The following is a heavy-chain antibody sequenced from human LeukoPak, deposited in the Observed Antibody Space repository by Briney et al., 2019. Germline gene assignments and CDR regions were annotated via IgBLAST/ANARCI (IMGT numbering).Heavy chain of an antibody. V-gene: IGHV3-33*01. CDR2: IWYDGSNK. Sequence: PGVSLRLSCAASGFSFSNYGMHWVRQAPGKGLEWVAVIWYDGSNKYYADSVKGRFTISRDNSKNTLFLQMNSLRAEDTAVYFCARDKAGDHDYWGQGTLVTVSS. CDR3: ARDKAGDHDY. D-gene: IGHD7-27*01. J-gene: IGHJ4*02. CDR1: GFSFSNYG.